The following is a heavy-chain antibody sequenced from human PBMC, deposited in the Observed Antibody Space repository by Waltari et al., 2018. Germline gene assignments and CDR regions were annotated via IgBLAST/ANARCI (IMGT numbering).Heavy chain of an antibody. Sequence: EVQLVESGGGLIQPGGSLRLSCAASGFIVSSNYRSWVRQAPGRGLEWVSLIYSGGSTYYADSVKGRFTISRDNSKNTLYLQMDSLSVEDTAVYYCARWQQWPVRAFDYWGQGTLVTVSS. CDR3: ARWQQWPVRAFDY. CDR1: GFIVSSNY. V-gene: IGHV3-53*01. CDR2: IYSGGST. D-gene: IGHD6-19*01. J-gene: IGHJ4*02.